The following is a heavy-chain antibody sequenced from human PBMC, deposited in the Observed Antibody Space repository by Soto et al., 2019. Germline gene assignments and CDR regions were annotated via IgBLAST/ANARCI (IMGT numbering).Heavy chain of an antibody. CDR3: ARGLQWLVPYYYYGMDV. CDR2: IWYDGSNK. J-gene: IGHJ6*02. V-gene: IGHV3-33*01. Sequence: GGSLRLSCAASGFTFSSYGMHWVHQAPGKGLEWVAVIWYDGSNKYYADSVKGRFTISRDNSKNTLYLQMNSLRAEDTAVYYCARGLQWLVPYYYYGMDVWGQGTTVTVSS. D-gene: IGHD6-19*01. CDR1: GFTFSSYG.